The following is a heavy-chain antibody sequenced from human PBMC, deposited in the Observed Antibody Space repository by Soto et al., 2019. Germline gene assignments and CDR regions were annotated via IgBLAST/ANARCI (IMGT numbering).Heavy chain of an antibody. V-gene: IGHV4-4*02. CDR3: ARVRAGCSTSCCYLED. Sequence: QVQLQGSGPGLVKPSGNLSLTYTVSGGSVSTNTWWNWVRQSPEKGLEWIGEAHPSGDTNYHPYLKTRVTISLDRSNNKFSLWLTSVTAADTAVYFCARVRAGCSTSCCYLEDWGQGTLVTVSS. J-gene: IGHJ4*02. CDR2: AHPSGDT. CDR1: GGSVSTNTW. D-gene: IGHD2-2*01.